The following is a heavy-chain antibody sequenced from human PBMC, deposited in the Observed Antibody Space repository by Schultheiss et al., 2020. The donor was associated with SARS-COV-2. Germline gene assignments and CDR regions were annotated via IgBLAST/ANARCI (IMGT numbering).Heavy chain of an antibody. V-gene: IGHV4-31*03. CDR1: GGSISSGGYY. CDR3: ARGVGGYYDRNWFDP. J-gene: IGHJ5*02. Sequence: SETLSLTCTVSGGSISSGGYYWSWIRQHPGKGLEWIGYIYYSGSTYYNPSLKSRVTMTVDTSKNQFSLKLSSVTAADTAVYYCARGVGGYYDRNWFDPWGQGTLVTVSS. D-gene: IGHD3-3*01. CDR2: IYYSGST.